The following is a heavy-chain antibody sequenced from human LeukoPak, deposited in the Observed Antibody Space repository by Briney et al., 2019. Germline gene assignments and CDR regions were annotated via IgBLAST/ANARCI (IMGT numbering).Heavy chain of an antibody. CDR1: GGTFSSYA. D-gene: IGHD2-15*01. CDR2: IIPIFGTA. J-gene: IGHJ6*03. Sequence: SVEVSCKASGGTFSSYAISWVRQAPGQGLEWMGGIIPIFGTANYAQKFQGRVTITADESTSTAYMELSSLRSEDTAVYYCARVPLYCSGGSCYSGHYYYYYYMDVWGKGTTVTVSS. V-gene: IGHV1-69*13. CDR3: ARVPLYCSGGSCYSGHYYYYYYMDV.